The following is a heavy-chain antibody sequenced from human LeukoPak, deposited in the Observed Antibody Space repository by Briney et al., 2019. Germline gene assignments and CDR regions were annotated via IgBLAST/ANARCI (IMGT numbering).Heavy chain of an antibody. D-gene: IGHD3-3*01. V-gene: IGHV4-39*01. CDR2: IHYVGST. CDR3: ARQNNFDFWSGFFDY. Sequence: SETLSLTCTVSGGSFSNYNYYWGWIRQSPGKGLEWIGSIHYVGSTFYNPSLKSRVTISVDTSKNQFSLNLSSVTAADTAVYYCARQNNFDFWSGFFDYWGLGALVTVSS. CDR1: GGSFSNYNYY. J-gene: IGHJ4*02.